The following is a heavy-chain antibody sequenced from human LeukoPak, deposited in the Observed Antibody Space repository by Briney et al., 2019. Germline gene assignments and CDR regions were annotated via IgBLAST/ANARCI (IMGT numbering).Heavy chain of an antibody. D-gene: IGHD6-19*01. Sequence: GGSLTLSCAASGFTFDDYAMHWVGQAPGEGVERVSLVCGDGSATYYADSVKGGFTISRDNSKNSLYLQMNTLITEDTALYYCAKGTQWLVHYWGQGALVTVSS. V-gene: IGHV3-43*02. CDR3: AKGTQWLVHY. CDR2: VCGDGSAT. CDR1: GFTFDDYA. J-gene: IGHJ4*02.